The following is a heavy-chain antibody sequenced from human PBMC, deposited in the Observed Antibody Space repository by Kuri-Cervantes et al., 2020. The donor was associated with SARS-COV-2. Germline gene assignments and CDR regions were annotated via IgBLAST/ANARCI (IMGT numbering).Heavy chain of an antibody. J-gene: IGHJ6*02. Sequence: SVKVSCKASGGTFRNYGFSWVRQAPGQRLEWMGGIIPILGPANYAPRFQGRATITVDQSTNIAYVELNSLTSEDAAVYYCARGGVATPYYAMDVWGQGTTVTVSS. CDR1: GGTFRNYG. D-gene: IGHD2-21*01. V-gene: IGHV1-69*10. CDR2: IIPILGPA. CDR3: ARGGVATPYYAMDV.